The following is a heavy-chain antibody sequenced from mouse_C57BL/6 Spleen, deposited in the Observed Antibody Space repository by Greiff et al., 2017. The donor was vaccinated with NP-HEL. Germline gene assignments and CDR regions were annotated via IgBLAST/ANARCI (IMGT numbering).Heavy chain of an antibody. J-gene: IGHJ1*03. D-gene: IGHD2-3*01. Sequence: DVKLVESGGGLVQPGGSLSLSCAASGFTFTDYYMSWVRQPPGKALEWLGFIRNKANGYTTEYSASVKGRFTISRDNSQSILYLQMNALRAEDSATYYCASYYDYWYFDVWGTGTTVTVSS. CDR3: ASYYDYWYFDV. CDR2: IRNKANGYTT. V-gene: IGHV7-3*01. CDR1: GFTFTDYY.